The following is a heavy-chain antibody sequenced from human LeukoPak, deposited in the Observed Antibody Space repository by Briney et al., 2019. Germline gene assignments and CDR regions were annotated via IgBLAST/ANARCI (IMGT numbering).Heavy chain of an antibody. D-gene: IGHD1-26*01. CDR1: GFSFSSYN. V-gene: IGHV3-21*01. CDR3: ARDPYSGTYGDTYYYYMDV. Sequence: GGSLRLSCAASGFSFSSYNMNWVRQTPGKVLEWVSSITSSSTYTFYADSVKGRFTISRDNARNSLILQMNSLRAEDTAVYYCARDPYSGTYGDTYYYYMDVWGKGTTVTISS. CDR2: ITSSSTYT. J-gene: IGHJ6*03.